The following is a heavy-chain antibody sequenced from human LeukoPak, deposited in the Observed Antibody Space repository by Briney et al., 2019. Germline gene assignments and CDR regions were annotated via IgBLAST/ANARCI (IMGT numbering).Heavy chain of an antibody. CDR1: GGTFSSYA. Sequence: SVKVSCKASGGTFSSYAISWVRQAPGQGLEWMGRIIPIFGTANYAQKFQGRVTITTDESTSTAYMELSSLRSEDTAVYYCVRATIAVAGSFDYWGRGTLVTVSS. CDR3: VRATIAVAGSFDY. CDR2: IIPIFGTA. V-gene: IGHV1-69*05. D-gene: IGHD6-19*01. J-gene: IGHJ4*02.